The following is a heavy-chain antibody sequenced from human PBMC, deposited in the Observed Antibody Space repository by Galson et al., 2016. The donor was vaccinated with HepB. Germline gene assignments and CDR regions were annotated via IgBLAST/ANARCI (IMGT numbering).Heavy chain of an antibody. V-gene: IGHV3-30-3*01. CDR1: GFTFSRYA. CDR3: ARGGGDFVVLVAAGESFDH. D-gene: IGHD2-15*01. Sequence: SLRLSCAASGFTFSRYAMHWVRQAPGKGLEWVTFISNDGSNKYHANSVKGRFTISRDNSKNTLYLQMNSLRVEDTAVYYCARGGGDFVVLVAAGESFDHWGQGTLVTVSS. CDR2: ISNDGSNK. J-gene: IGHJ4*02.